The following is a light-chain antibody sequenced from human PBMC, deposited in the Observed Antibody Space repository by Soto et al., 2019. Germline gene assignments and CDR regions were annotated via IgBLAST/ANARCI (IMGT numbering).Light chain of an antibody. Sequence: DIQLTQSPSLLSASIVDRVTITCRASHDISTFLAWYQQKPGKAPKLLIYEASTLQSGVPSRFSGSGSGTEFTLTISSLDPDDIATYYCQQYNGYGRFGQGTKVDIK. CDR3: QQYNGYGR. CDR2: EAS. CDR1: HDISTF. J-gene: IGKJ1*01. V-gene: IGKV1-9*01.